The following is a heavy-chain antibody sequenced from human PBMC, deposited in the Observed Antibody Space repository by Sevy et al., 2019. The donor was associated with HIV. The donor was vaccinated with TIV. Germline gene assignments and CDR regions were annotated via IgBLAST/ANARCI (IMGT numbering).Heavy chain of an antibody. D-gene: IGHD3-10*01. Sequence: ASVKASCKASGYTFSSYGISWVRQAPGQGLEWMGWISDYNGYKNYAHKFQGRVTMSTETSTRTAYMELRSLRSDDTAVYFCAREGYYYRSGTYRPPNYYGMDVWGQGTAVTVSS. J-gene: IGHJ6*02. CDR1: GYTFSSYG. CDR2: ISDYNGYK. V-gene: IGHV1-18*01. CDR3: AREGYYYRSGTYRPPNYYGMDV.